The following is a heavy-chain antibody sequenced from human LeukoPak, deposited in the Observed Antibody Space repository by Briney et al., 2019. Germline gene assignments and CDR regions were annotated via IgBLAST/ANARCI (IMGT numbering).Heavy chain of an antibody. D-gene: IGHD2-21*02. CDR1: DFTFTTYA. J-gene: IGHJ4*02. CDR2: ISGGGDIT. V-gene: IGHV3-23*01. Sequence: GGSLRLSCAASDFTFTTYAMAWVRQAPGKGLEWVSSISGGGDITYYTDSVKGRFTISRDNSKNTLYMEMKSLRAEDTAVYYCAKGEAYCGGDCYPDWGQGTLVTVSS. CDR3: AKGEAYCGGDCYPD.